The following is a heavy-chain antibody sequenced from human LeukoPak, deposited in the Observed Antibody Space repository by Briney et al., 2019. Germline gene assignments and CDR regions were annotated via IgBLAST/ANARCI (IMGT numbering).Heavy chain of an antibody. CDR1: KFTFSNHG. CDR2: IQYDGSNK. CDR3: ARSRSGSGWDY. V-gene: IGHV3-30*02. D-gene: IGHD6-19*01. Sequence: GGSLRLSCAASKFTFSNHGMHWVRQTAGKGLEWVASIQYDGSNKYYADSVKGRFTISRENSENTLYLQMSSLRGEDTAVYYCARSRSGSGWDYWGQGTQVTVSS. J-gene: IGHJ4*02.